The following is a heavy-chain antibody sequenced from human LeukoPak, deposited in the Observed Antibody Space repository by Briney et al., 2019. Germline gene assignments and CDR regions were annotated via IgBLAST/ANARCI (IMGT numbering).Heavy chain of an antibody. D-gene: IGHD3-22*01. CDR2: ISPYRGDT. J-gene: IGHJ6*02. V-gene: IGHV1-18*01. Sequence: ASVKVSSKASGYISNKYGISWVRQAPGQGLEWMGWISPYRGDTEYAQRSQGRVTMTTDTSTSTAYMEVRSLRSDDTAVYYCARQVLIVGGRYGMDVWGQGTTVTVSS. CDR3: ARQVLIVGGRYGMDV. CDR1: GYISNKYG.